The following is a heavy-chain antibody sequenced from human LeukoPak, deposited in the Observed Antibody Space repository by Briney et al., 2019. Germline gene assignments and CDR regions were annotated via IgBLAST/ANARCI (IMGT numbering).Heavy chain of an antibody. CDR3: AGVRASLRWGYYYYYYMDV. V-gene: IGHV4-61*05. J-gene: IGHJ6*03. D-gene: IGHD4-23*01. Sequence: SETLSLTCTVSGGSISSSSYYWGWIRQPPGKGLEWIGRIYTSGSTNYNPSLKSRVTMSVDTSKNQFSLKLSSVTAADTAVYYCAGVRASLRWGYYYYYYMDVWGKGTTVTVSS. CDR2: IYTSGST. CDR1: GGSISSSSYY.